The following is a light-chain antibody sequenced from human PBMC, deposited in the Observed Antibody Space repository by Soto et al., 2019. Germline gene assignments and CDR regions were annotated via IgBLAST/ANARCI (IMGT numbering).Light chain of an antibody. J-gene: IGKJ1*01. CDR2: GAS. CDR1: QSVSSN. V-gene: IGKV3-15*01. CDR3: QQYNNWPFPSWT. Sequence: EIVMTQSPATLSVSPGERGTVSCRASQSVSSNLAWYQQKPGQAPRLLIYGASTRATGIPARFSGSGSGTEFTLPISSLQSEDVAVYYCQQYNNWPFPSWTFGQGTKVEIK.